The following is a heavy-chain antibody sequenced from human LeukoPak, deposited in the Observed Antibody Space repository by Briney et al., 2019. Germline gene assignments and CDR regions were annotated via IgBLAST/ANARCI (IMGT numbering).Heavy chain of an antibody. CDR3: ATLEMATIFDY. CDR1: GFTFSSYA. D-gene: IGHD5-24*01. Sequence: GGSLRLSCAASGFTFSSYAMHWVRQAPGKGLEWVAVISYDGSNKYYADSVKGRFTISRDNSKNTLYLQMNSLRAEDTAVYYCATLEMATIFDYWGQGTLVTVSS. CDR2: ISYDGSNK. V-gene: IGHV3-30*04. J-gene: IGHJ4*02.